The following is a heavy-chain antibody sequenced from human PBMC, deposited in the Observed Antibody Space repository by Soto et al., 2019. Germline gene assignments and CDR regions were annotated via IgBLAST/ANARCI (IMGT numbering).Heavy chain of an antibody. Sequence: SETLSLTCTVSGGSISSYYWSWIRQPPGKGLEWIGYIYYSGSTNYNPSLKSRVTISVDTSKNQFSLKLSSVTAADTAVYYCARAHGDYAYYYYGMDVWGQGTAVTV. CDR3: ARAHGDYAYYYYGMDV. CDR2: IYYSGST. D-gene: IGHD4-17*01. V-gene: IGHV4-59*01. CDR1: GGSISSYY. J-gene: IGHJ6*02.